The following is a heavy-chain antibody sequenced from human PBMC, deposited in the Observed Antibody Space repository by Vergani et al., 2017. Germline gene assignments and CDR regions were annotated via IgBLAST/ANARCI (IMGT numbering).Heavy chain of an antibody. D-gene: IGHD6-19*01. Sequence: VQLVESGGVVVQPGGSLRLSCAASGFTFDDYSMHWVRQAPGKGLEWMGGFDPEDGETIYAQKFQGRVTMTEDTSTDTAYMELSSLRSEDTAVYYCATFQWLVQLGAFDIWGQGTMVTVSS. V-gene: IGHV1-24*01. CDR1: GFTFDDYS. J-gene: IGHJ3*02. CDR2: FDPEDGET. CDR3: ATFQWLVQLGAFDI.